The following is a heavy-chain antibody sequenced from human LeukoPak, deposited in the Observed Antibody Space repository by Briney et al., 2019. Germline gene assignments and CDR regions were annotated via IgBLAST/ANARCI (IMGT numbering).Heavy chain of an antibody. V-gene: IGHV1-18*01. CDR3: VRGGLATGFDP. CDR1: GYTLTSYG. Sequence: GASVKVSCKASGYTLTSYGISWVRQAPGQGPEWMGRIRAYNGDTNYAQKFQDRVTMTTDTSTSTAYMELGSLRSDDTAVYYCVRGGLATGFDPXGQGXXXXV. D-gene: IGHD3-3*02. CDR2: IRAYNGDT. J-gene: IGHJ5*02.